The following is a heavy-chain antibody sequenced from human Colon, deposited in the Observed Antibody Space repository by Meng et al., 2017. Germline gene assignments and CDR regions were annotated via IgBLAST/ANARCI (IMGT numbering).Heavy chain of an antibody. J-gene: IGHJ4*02. V-gene: IGHV4-61*08. CDR1: GASVRSPDPQ. Sequence: QVQLQESGPGLVRPSETLSLICAVSGASVRSPDPQWGWVRQPPGKGLEWIGYARIDYANTNYNPSLKSRVNVSLDTSKNQFSLNVRSVTAADTAVYYCARDYWGSLDFWGQGILVTVSS. CDR3: ARDYWGSLDF. CDR2: ARIDYANT. D-gene: IGHD3-16*01.